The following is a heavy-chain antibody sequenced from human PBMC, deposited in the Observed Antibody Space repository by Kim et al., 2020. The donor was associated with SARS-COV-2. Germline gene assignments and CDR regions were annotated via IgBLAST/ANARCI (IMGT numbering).Heavy chain of an antibody. Sequence: GESLKISCKGSGYSFTSYWISWVRQMPGKGLEWMGRIDPSDSYTNYSPSFQGHVTISADKSISTAYLQWSSLKASDTAMYYCATHYSGYDKEGGIAVAGPLDYYGMDVWGQGTTVTVSS. J-gene: IGHJ6*02. D-gene: IGHD6-19*01. V-gene: IGHV5-10-1*01. CDR3: ATHYSGYDKEGGIAVAGPLDYYGMDV. CDR1: GYSFTSYW. CDR2: IDPSDSYT.